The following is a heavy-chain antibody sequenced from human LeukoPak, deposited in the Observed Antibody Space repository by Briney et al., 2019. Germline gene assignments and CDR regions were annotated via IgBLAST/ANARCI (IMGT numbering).Heavy chain of an antibody. CDR3: ARPGRITMVRGELDY. J-gene: IGHJ4*02. V-gene: IGHV1-2*02. D-gene: IGHD3-10*01. Sequence: GASVKVSCKASGYTFTGYYMHWVRQAPGQGLEWMGWINPNSRGTNYAQKFQGRVTMTRDTSISTAYMELSRLRSDDTAVYYCARPGRITMVRGELDYWGQGTLVTVSS. CDR2: INPNSRGT. CDR1: GYTFTGYY.